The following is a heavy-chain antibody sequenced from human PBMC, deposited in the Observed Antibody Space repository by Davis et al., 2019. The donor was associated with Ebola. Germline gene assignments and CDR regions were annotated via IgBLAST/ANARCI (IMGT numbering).Heavy chain of an antibody. Sequence: SETLSLTCAVYGGSFSGYYWSWIRQPPGKGLEWIGEINHSGSTNYNPSLKSRVTISVDTSKNQFSLKLSSVTAADTAVYYCVTIVVVPAAMHGYYYYYGMDVWGQGTTVTVSS. CDR2: INHSGST. J-gene: IGHJ6*02. CDR3: VTIVVVPAAMHGYYYYYGMDV. CDR1: GGSFSGYY. V-gene: IGHV4-34*01. D-gene: IGHD2-2*01.